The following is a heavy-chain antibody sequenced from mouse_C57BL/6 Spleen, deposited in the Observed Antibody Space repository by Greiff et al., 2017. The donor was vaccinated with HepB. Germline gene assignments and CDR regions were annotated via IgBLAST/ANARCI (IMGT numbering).Heavy chain of an antibody. CDR1: GYTFTSYW. D-gene: IGHD1-1*01. Sequence: VKLQQPGAELVRPGSSVKLSCKASGYTFTSYWMHWVKQRPIQGLEWIGNIDPSDSETHYNQKFKDKATLTVDKSSSTAYMQLSSLTSEDSAVYYCARRGTTVFDYWGQGTTLTVSS. CDR2: IDPSDSET. V-gene: IGHV1-52*01. J-gene: IGHJ2*01. CDR3: ARRGTTVFDY.